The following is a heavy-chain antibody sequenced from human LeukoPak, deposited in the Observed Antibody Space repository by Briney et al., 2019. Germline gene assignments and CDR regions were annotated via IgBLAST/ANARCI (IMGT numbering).Heavy chain of an antibody. CDR1: GYTFTSYA. CDR3: AREKYCISTSCTNFDY. J-gene: IGHJ4*02. V-gene: IGHV1-69*13. Sequence: SVKVSCKASGYTFTSYAMNWVRQAPGQGLEWMGGIIPIFGTANYAQKFQGRVTITADESTSTAYMELSSLRSEDTAVYYCAREKYCISTSCTNFDYWGQGTLVTVSS. D-gene: IGHD2-2*01. CDR2: IIPIFGTA.